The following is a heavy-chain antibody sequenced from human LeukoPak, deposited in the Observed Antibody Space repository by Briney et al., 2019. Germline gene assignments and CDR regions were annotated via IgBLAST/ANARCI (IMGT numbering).Heavy chain of an antibody. Sequence: GGSLRLSCAASGFTFSSYAMHWVRQAPGKGLEWVAVISYDGSNTDYADSVKGRFTISRDNSKNTLYLQMNSLRAEDTAVYYCAREGGYASSGYRTNFDYWGQGTLVTVSP. CDR1: GFTFSSYA. CDR3: AREGGYASSGYRTNFDY. J-gene: IGHJ4*02. D-gene: IGHD3-22*01. V-gene: IGHV3-30*04. CDR2: ISYDGSNT.